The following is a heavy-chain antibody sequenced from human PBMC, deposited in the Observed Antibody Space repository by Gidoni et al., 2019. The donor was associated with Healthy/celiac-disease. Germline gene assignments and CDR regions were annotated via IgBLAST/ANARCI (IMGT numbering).Heavy chain of an antibody. CDR3: ARERDSSSFNWFDP. V-gene: IGHV1-69*02. CDR1: GGTFSSYT. CDR2: IIPILGIA. D-gene: IGHD6-13*01. J-gene: IGHJ5*02. Sequence: VQLVQSGAEVKKPGSSVKVSCKASGGTFSSYTISWVRQAPGQGLEWMGRIIPILGIANYAQKFQGRVTITADKSTSTAYMELSSLRSEDTAVYYCARERDSSSFNWFDPWGQGTLVTVSS.